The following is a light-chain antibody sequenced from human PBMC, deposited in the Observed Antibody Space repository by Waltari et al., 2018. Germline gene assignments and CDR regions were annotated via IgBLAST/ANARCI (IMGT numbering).Light chain of an antibody. CDR1: SSDVGTYNL. CDR2: EGT. Sequence: QSAPTQPASVSGSPGQSITISCTGTSSDVGTYNLVSWYQQPPGKAPKLMIYEGTKRPSGVSNRFSGSKSGNTASLTISGLQAEDEAHYYCCSYAGGRPHVVFGGGTQLTVL. J-gene: IGLJ2*01. V-gene: IGLV2-23*01. CDR3: CSYAGGRPHVV.